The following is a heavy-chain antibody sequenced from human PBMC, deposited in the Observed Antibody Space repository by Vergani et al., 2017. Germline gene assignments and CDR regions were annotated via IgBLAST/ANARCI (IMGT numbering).Heavy chain of an antibody. CDR3: ATYTVVTPGWYFDY. CDR2: ICTTGST. D-gene: IGHD4-23*01. Sequence: HVQLQESGPGLVKPSQTLPLTCTVSGDSISSGRYNWSWIRQPAGKGLEWIGRICTTGSTNYNPSLKSRVTISVDTSKNQSSLKLSPVTAADTAVYYCATYTVVTPGWYFDYWGQGTLVTVSS. V-gene: IGHV4-61*02. CDR1: GDSISSGRYN. J-gene: IGHJ4*02.